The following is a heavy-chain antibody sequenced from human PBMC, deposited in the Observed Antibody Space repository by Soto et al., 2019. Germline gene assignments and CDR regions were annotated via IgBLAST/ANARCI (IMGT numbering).Heavy chain of an antibody. CDR1: GFTFSTFS. CDR3: ARDGATTGHWDY. Sequence: GGSLRLSCAASGFTFSTFSMNWVRQAPGKGLEWISYISISSSTIHYADSVKGRFTISRDNAKSSLYLQMDRLRDDDTAVYYCARDGATTGHWDYWGQGTLVTVSS. D-gene: IGHD1-26*01. J-gene: IGHJ4*02. CDR2: ISISSSTI. V-gene: IGHV3-48*02.